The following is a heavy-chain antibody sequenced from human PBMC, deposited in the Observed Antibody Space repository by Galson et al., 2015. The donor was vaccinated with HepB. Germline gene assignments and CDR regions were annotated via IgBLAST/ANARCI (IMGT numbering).Heavy chain of an antibody. V-gene: IGHV1-2*05. CDR3: ARGAESNSWDIDY. CDR1: GYTFTGYY. J-gene: IGHJ4*02. D-gene: IGHD6-13*01. Sequence: SVKVSCKASGYTFTGYYMHWVRQAPGQGPEWMGRINPTSGGTNYAQKFQGRVTMTRDTSISTAYMELSSLRSDDTVVYYCARGAESNSWDIDYWGQGTLVTVSS. CDR2: INPTSGGT.